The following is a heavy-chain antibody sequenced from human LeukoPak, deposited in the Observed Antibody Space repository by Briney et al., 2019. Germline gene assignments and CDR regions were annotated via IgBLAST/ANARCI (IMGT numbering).Heavy chain of an antibody. J-gene: IGHJ3*02. CDR2: IWSGGTKK. V-gene: IGHV3-33*01. CDR3: ASAAGAFDN. CDR1: GLTVSAYG. D-gene: IGHD6-13*01. Sequence: GTSLRLSCAASGLTVSAYGMHWVRQAPGKGLEWVAVIWSGGTKKYYEASVGRRFTISRDNSKNTLYLQMNSLIIEDTDVYYCASAAGAFDNWGQGTMITVSS.